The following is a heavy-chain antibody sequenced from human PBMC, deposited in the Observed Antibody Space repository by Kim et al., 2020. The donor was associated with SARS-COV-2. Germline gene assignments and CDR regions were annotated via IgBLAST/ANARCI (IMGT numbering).Heavy chain of an antibody. Sequence: GGSLRLSCAASGFTFSSYSMNWVRQAPGKGLEWVSSISSSSSYIYYADSVKGRFTISRDNAKNSLYLQMNSLRAEDTAVYYCARDCSGCTKGPIWGQGTMVTVSS. CDR2: ISSSSSYI. CDR1: GFTFSSYS. D-gene: IGHD6-19*01. V-gene: IGHV3-21*01. J-gene: IGHJ3*02. CDR3: ARDCSGCTKGPI.